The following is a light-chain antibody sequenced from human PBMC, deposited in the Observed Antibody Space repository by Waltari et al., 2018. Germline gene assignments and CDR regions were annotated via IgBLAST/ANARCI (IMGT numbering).Light chain of an antibody. V-gene: IGLV2-14*01. Sequence: QSALTQPASVSGSPGQSITFSCSGSSSDVGGQNHVPWYQHHPGNSPKLMIYDVSNRPSGISHRFSASKSGNTASLTISGLQAEDEADYYCSSYTSSDSLVFGTGTAVTVL. J-gene: IGLJ1*01. CDR1: SSDVGGQNH. CDR2: DVS. CDR3: SSYTSSDSLV.